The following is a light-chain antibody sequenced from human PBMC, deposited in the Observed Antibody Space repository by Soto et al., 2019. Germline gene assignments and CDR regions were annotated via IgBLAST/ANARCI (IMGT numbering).Light chain of an antibody. CDR1: SSDVGGYNY. CDR2: XVX. V-gene: IGLV2-14*01. J-gene: IGLJ1*01. Sequence: QSALTQPASVSGSPGQSITISCTGTSSDVGGYNYVSWYQQHPGKAPKLMIYXVXXXPXXXXXXXXGSKSGNTASLTISGXXXXXXXXXXCSSYTSSSTLYVFGTGTKLTVL. CDR3: SSYTSSSTLYV.